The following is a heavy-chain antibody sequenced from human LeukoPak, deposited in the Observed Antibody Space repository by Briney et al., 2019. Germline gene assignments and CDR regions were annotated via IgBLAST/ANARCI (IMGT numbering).Heavy chain of an antibody. D-gene: IGHD5-18*01. CDR2: INPNSGGT. V-gene: IGHV1-2*02. J-gene: IGHJ4*02. CDR1: GYTFTGYY. CDR3: ARDRGYSYGNYFDY. Sequence: ASVKVSCKASGYTFTGYYIHWVRQAPGQGLEWMGWINPNSGGTNYARKFQGRVTMTRDTSISTAYMELSRLRSDDTAVYYCARDRGYSYGNYFDYWGQGTLVTVSS.